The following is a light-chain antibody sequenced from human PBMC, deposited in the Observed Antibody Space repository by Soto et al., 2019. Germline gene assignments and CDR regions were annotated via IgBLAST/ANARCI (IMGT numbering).Light chain of an antibody. V-gene: IGKV3-20*01. CDR2: GTS. Sequence: EIVLTQSPGTLSLSPGEGATLSCRAIQSVGSTYLAWYQHKPGQAPRLLIYGTSNRATGIPDRFSGSGSGTDFTLTISRLEPEDFAVYYCQQYDNSLWTFGQGTKVDIK. CDR1: QSVGSTY. J-gene: IGKJ1*01. CDR3: QQYDNSLWT.